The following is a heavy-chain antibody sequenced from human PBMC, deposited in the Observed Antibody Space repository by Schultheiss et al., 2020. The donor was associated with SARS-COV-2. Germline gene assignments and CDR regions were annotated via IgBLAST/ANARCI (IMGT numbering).Heavy chain of an antibody. J-gene: IGHJ4*02. Sequence: SETLSLTCTVSGGSISSYYWSWIRQPPGKGLEWIGEINHSGSTNYNPSLKSRVTISVDTSKNQFSLKLSSVTAADTAVYYCAREYSSGTDYWGQGTLVTVSS. CDR3: AREYSSGTDY. V-gene: IGHV4-34*01. CDR1: GGSISSYY. D-gene: IGHD6-19*01. CDR2: INHSGST.